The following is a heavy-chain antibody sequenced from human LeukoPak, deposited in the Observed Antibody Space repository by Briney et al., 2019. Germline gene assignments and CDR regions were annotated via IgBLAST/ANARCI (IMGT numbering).Heavy chain of an antibody. D-gene: IGHD3-10*01. J-gene: IGHJ2*01. CDR2: ISGNGNTI. CDR1: GITFSAHY. CDR3: ARHDGLWFEELLDWYFDL. Sequence: GGSLRLSCSASGITFSAHYMTWIRQAPGKGLECVSYISGNGNTIHYADSVKGRFTVSRDNARNSVFLQMDSLRVEDTAVYFCARHDGLWFEELLDWYFDLWGRGTLVTVSS. V-gene: IGHV3-11*01.